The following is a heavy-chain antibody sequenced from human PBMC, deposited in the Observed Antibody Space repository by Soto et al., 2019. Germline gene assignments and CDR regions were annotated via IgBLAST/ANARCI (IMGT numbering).Heavy chain of an antibody. CDR2: IYYSGST. V-gene: IGHV4-59*01. J-gene: IGHJ4*02. Sequence: SETLSVTYTVAGGSSSSFDWSWIRQPPGKGLEWIGYIYYSGSTNYNPSLKSRVTISVDTSKNQFSLKLSSVTAADTAVYYCAREVPPANYDSSGYFDFWGQGTLVPVSS. CDR1: GGSSSSFD. D-gene: IGHD3-22*01. CDR3: AREVPPANYDSSGYFDF.